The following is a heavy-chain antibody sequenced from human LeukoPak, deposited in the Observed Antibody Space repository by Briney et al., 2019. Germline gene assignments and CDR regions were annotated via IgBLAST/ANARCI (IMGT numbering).Heavy chain of an antibody. D-gene: IGHD2/OR15-2a*01. Sequence: PSETVSLTCLVSGGSIIRCYRSWIGPPAGRGREGIGCTYTSGNTNYNPSLKTRVTMSVDTSKNQFSLKLSSVTAADTAVYYCARESLGYFLHYYYYMDVWGKGTTVTVSS. CDR1: GGSIIRCY. J-gene: IGHJ6*03. CDR3: ARESLGYFLHYYYYMDV. CDR2: TYTSGNT. V-gene: IGHV4-4*07.